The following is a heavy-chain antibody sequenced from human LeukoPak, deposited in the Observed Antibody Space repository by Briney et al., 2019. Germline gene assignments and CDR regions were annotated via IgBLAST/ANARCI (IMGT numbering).Heavy chain of an antibody. CDR2: ISVYNGHT. CDR1: GYILTNYG. J-gene: IGHJ4*02. Sequence: ASVKVSCKASGYILTNYGLSWVRQAPGQGLEWMGWISVYNGHTKYAQEFQDRATMTTDTSTNTAYVELRSLRSDDTAVYYCARGTASVDYYFDNWGQGTQVTVSS. D-gene: IGHD2-21*02. V-gene: IGHV1-18*01. CDR3: ARGTASVDYYFDN.